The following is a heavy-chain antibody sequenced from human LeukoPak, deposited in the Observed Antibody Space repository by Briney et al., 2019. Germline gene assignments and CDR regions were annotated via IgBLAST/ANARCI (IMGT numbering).Heavy chain of an antibody. J-gene: IGHJ5*02. CDR3: ARHYDFWSGYWYNWFDP. V-gene: IGHV4-59*01. D-gene: IGHD3-3*01. CDR1: RGSISSYY. Sequence: SETLSLTCTVSRGSISSYYWSWIRQPPGKGLEWIGYIYYSGSTNYNPSLKSRVTISVDTSKNQFSLKLSSVTAADTAVYYCARHYDFWSGYWYNWFDPWGQGTLVTVSS. CDR2: IYYSGST.